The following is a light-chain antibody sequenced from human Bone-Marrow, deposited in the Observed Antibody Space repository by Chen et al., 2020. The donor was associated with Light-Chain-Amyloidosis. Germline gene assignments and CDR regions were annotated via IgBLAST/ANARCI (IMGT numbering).Light chain of an antibody. V-gene: IGKV3-20*01. CDR3: QQYGTSPLT. CDR2: DSS. CDR1: HTIRSNY. Sequence: DIVLPQSPGTLSLSPGEGANLFCRASHTIRSNYLTCYQQKFGQASRLLIYDSSTRATGIPDRFTGSGSGTDFTLTINRLEPEDYAMYYCQQYGTSPLTFGGGTKVEIK. J-gene: IGKJ4*01.